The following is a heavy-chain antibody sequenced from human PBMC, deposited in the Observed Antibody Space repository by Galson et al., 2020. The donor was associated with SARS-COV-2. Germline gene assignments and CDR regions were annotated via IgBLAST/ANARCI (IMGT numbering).Heavy chain of an antibody. V-gene: IGHV3-48*03. D-gene: IGHD3-16*01. CDR1: GFTFSSYE. J-gene: IGHJ4*02. Sequence: GGSLRLSCAASGFTFSSYEMNWVRQAPGKGLEWVSYISSSGRTIYYANSVKGRFTISRDNAKNSLYLQMNSLRAEDTDVYYCARGWGCGIDYRGQGTLVTVSS. CDR3: ARGWGCGIDY. CDR2: ISSSGRTI.